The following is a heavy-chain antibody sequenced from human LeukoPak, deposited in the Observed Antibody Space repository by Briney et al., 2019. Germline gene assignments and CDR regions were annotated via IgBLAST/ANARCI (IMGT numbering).Heavy chain of an antibody. Sequence: GSSVKVSCKASGYSFINSGISWVRQAPGQGLEWMGWISTYNANTKYAQNLQGRVTMTTDTSTSTAYMELRGLRSDDTAVYYCARDHNWNPLVYWGQGTLVTVSS. J-gene: IGHJ4*02. CDR1: GYSFINSG. CDR3: ARDHNWNPLVY. CDR2: ISTYNANT. D-gene: IGHD1-20*01. V-gene: IGHV1-18*01.